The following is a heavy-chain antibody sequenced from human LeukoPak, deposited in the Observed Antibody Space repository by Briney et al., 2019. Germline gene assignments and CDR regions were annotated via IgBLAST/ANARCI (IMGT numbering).Heavy chain of an antibody. V-gene: IGHV1-69*05. D-gene: IGHD3-22*01. Sequence: ASVKVSCKASGGTFSSYAISWVRQAPGQGLEWMGRIIPIFGTANYAQKFQGRVTINTDEYTSTAYMELSSLRSEDTAVYYCARVRRDYDSSGYYDPWGQGTLVTVSS. J-gene: IGHJ5*02. CDR3: ARVRRDYDSSGYYDP. CDR1: GGTFSSYA. CDR2: IIPIFGTA.